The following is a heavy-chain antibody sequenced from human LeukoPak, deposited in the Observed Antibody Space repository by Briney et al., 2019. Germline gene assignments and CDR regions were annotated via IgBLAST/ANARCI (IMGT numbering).Heavy chain of an antibody. V-gene: IGHV1-69*13. CDR3: ARIRYCSSTSCYAGSLDY. Sequence: VASVTVSCKASGGTFSSYAISWVRQAPGQGLEWMGGIIPIFGTANYAQKFQGRVTITADESTSTAYMELSSLRSEDTAVYYCARIRYCSSTSCYAGSLDYWGQGTLVTVSS. D-gene: IGHD2-2*01. J-gene: IGHJ4*02. CDR2: IIPIFGTA. CDR1: GGTFSSYA.